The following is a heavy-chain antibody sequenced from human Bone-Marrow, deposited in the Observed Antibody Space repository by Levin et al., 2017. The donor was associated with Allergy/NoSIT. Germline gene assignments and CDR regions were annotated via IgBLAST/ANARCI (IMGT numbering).Heavy chain of an antibody. CDR2: ISDDGSHK. CDR3: AKVEAAGPFDP. D-gene: IGHD6-13*01. V-gene: IGHV3-30-3*01. J-gene: IGHJ5*02. CDR1: GFFFGGYA. Sequence: GESLKISCKASGFFFGGYAMHWVRQAPGRGLEWLATISDDGSHKHAADSVKGRFTISRDNDMDTLFLQMSRLKIEDTAVYYCAKVEAAGPFDPWGQGTLVTVSS.